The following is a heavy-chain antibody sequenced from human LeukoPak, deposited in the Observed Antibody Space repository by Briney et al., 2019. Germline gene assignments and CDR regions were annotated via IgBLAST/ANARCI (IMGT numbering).Heavy chain of an antibody. CDR2: IYHSGST. V-gene: IGHV4-4*02. CDR3: ARGGNYYGSGSYLDY. D-gene: IGHD3-10*01. Sequence: SETLSLTCAVSGGSISSSNWWSWVRQPPGKGLEWIGEIYHSGSTNYNPSLKSRVTISVDKSKNQFSLKLSSVTAADTAVYYCARGGNYYGSGSYLDYWGQGTLVTVSS. J-gene: IGHJ4*02. CDR1: GGSISSSNW.